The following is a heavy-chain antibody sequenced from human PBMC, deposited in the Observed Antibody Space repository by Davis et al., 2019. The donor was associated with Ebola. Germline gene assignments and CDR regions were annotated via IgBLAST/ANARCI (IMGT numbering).Heavy chain of an antibody. CDR3: ARTIWGVATGGMDYFYYHGMDA. CDR1: GYSFNTYW. Sequence: GESLKISCKGSGYSFNTYWISWVRQMPGKGLEWMGRIDPSDSYTYYSPSFQGHVTISGDKSISTVYLQWSSLKASDTAIYYCARTIWGVATGGMDYFYYHGMDAWGQGTTVTVSS. V-gene: IGHV5-10-1*01. CDR2: IDPSDSYT. D-gene: IGHD6-13*01. J-gene: IGHJ6*02.